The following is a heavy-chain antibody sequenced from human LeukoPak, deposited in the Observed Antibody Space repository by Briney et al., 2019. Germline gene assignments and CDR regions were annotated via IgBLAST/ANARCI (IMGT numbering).Heavy chain of an antibody. V-gene: IGHV3-53*01. CDR1: GFTVSSNY. CDR2: IYSGGST. D-gene: IGHD6-19*01. Sequence: GGSLRLSCAASGFTVSSNYMSWVRQAPGKGLEWVSVIYSGGSTYYADSVKGRFTISRDNSKDTLYLQMNSLRAEDTAVYYCAKDYYSSGLYFDYWGQGTLVTVSS. J-gene: IGHJ4*02. CDR3: AKDYYSSGLYFDY.